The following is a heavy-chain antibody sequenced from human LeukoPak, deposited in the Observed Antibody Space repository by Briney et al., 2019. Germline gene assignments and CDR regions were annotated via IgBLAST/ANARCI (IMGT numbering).Heavy chain of an antibody. CDR2: ISSSSSYI. CDR1: GFTFGSIA. CDR3: ARDPVPAAFDY. J-gene: IGHJ4*02. D-gene: IGHD2-2*01. V-gene: IGHV3-21*01. Sequence: GGSLRLSCAASGFTFGSIAMTWVRQAPGKGLEWVSSISSSSSYIYYADSVKGRFTISRDNAKNSLYLQMNSLRAEDTAVYYCARDPVPAAFDYWGQGTLVTVSS.